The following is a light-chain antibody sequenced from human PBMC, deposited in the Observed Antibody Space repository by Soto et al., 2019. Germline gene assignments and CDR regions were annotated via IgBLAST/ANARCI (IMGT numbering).Light chain of an antibody. CDR2: EVS. Sequence: QSALTQPASVSGSPGQSITISCIGTSSDVGAYDLVSWYQQHPGTAPRLIIYEVSNRPSGVPDRFSGSKSGNTASLTVSGLQPEDETDYYCSSFAGSDSPILFGGGTKLTVL. CDR3: SSFAGSDSPIL. CDR1: SSDVGAYDL. J-gene: IGLJ2*01. V-gene: IGLV2-8*01.